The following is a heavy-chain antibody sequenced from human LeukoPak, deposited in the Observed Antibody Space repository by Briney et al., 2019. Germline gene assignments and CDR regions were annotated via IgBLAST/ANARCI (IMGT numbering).Heavy chain of an antibody. D-gene: IGHD6-19*01. CDR3: ARFMSGWYSDY. CDR1: GGSFSGYY. V-gene: IGHV4-34*01. Sequence: PSETLSLTCAVYGGSFSGYYWSWIRQPPGKGLEWIGEINHSGSTNYNPSLKSRVTFSVDTSKSQFSLKLSSVTAADTAVYYCARFMSGWYSDYWGQGALVTVSS. CDR2: INHSGST. J-gene: IGHJ4*02.